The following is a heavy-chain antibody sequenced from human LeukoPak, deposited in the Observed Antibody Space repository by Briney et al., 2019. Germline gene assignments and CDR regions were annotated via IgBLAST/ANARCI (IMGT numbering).Heavy chain of an antibody. CDR2: ISYDGSNT. V-gene: IGHV3-30-3*01. CDR3: ARGAGRKPYYYFYMDV. CDR1: GFTFSTYT. J-gene: IGHJ6*03. Sequence: GGSLRLSCAASGFTFSTYTMHWVRLAPGKGLEWVAFISYDGSNTYFADSVKGRFTISRDSSKSTLFLQMNSLRAEDTAVFYCARGAGRKPYYYFYMDVWGKGTTVTVSS.